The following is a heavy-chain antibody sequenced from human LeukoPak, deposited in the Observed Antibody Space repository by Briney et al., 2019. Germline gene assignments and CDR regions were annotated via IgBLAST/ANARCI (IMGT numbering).Heavy chain of an antibody. Sequence: GGALRLSCVASGFTFTSHAMSWVRQAPGKGLEWVSAITSTGSGTFYADSVKGRFTISRDNSKNTLSLQVDSLRAEDTALYYCATHGGRTSDYPYLPFDSWGQGTLVTVSS. D-gene: IGHD3/OR15-3a*01. CDR2: ITSTGSGT. V-gene: IGHV3-23*01. J-gene: IGHJ5*01. CDR3: ATHGGRTSDYPYLPFDS. CDR1: GFTFTSHA.